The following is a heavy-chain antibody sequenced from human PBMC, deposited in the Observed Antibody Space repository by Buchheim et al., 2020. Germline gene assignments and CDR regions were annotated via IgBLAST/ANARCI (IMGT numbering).Heavy chain of an antibody. V-gene: IGHV3-74*01. CDR3: TRSANFFRGMDV. CDR2: INPDGSGT. Sequence: EERLVESGGGLGQPGGSLRLSCAASGFTFSSDWMHWVRQAPGKGLVWVSRINPDGSGTTYADSVKGRFTISRDNGKNTLYLQMNSLRGEETAIYYCTRSANFFRGMDVWGQGTT. J-gene: IGHJ6*02. CDR1: GFTFSSDW. D-gene: IGHD2-15*01.